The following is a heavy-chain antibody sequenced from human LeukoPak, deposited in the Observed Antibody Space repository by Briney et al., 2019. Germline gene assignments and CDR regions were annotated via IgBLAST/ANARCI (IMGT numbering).Heavy chain of an antibody. CDR2: ISWNSGSI. V-gene: IGHV3-9*01. Sequence: GGSLRLSCAASGFTFSTYWMHWVRQAPGKGLEWVSGISWNSGSIGYADSVKGRFTISRDNAKNSLYLQMNSLRAEDTALYYCAKDKSMVRGLYYFDYWGQGTLVTVSS. CDR3: AKDKSMVRGLYYFDY. CDR1: GFTFSTYW. J-gene: IGHJ4*02. D-gene: IGHD3-10*01.